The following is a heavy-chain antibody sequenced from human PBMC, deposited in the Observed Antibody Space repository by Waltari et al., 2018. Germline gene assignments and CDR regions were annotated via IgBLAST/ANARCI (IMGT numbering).Heavy chain of an antibody. Sequence: EVQLVESGGGLVQPGRSLTLSCVVSGFNSHDHAIHWVRQTSGKGLEWVSDIFWNSGHTGYADSVKGRFTTSRDNAKNSIYLQMNSLRPEDTAIYYCTKDILAGGADVWGQGTTVTVSS. V-gene: IGHV3-9*02. CDR1: GFNSHDHA. CDR2: IFWNSGHT. CDR3: TKDILAGGADV. J-gene: IGHJ6*02. D-gene: IGHD1-26*01.